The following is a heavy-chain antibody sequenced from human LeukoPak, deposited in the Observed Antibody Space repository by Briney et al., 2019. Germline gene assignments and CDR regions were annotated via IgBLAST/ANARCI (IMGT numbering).Heavy chain of an antibody. CDR2: ISAYNGNT. D-gene: IGHD4-17*01. J-gene: IGHJ5*02. Sequence: GASVKVSCKASGYTFTSYGISWVRQAPGQGLEWMGWISAYNGNTNYAQKLQGRVTMTTDTSTSTAYMELRSLRSDDTAVYYCVLATVTTDWFDPWGQGTLVTVSS. CDR1: GYTFTSYG. CDR3: VLATVTTDWFDP. V-gene: IGHV1-18*01.